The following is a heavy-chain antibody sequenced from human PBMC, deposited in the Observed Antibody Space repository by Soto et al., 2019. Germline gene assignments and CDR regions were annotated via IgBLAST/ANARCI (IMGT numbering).Heavy chain of an antibody. CDR1: GGSISGSY. J-gene: IGHJ4*02. Sequence: SETLSLTCTVSGGSISGSYWSWIRQTPGKVLEWVGYIHYSGSTNYNPSLKSRVTMSVDSAKNQFSLQLSSVTAADTAVYFCPQHRRPDAEGYSLDYWGQGALVTVSS. D-gene: IGHD2-15*01. CDR2: IHYSGST. V-gene: IGHV4-59*01. CDR3: PQHRRPDAEGYSLDY.